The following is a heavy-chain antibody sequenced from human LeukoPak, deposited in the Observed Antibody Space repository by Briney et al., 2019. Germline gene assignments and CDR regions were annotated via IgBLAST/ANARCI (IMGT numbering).Heavy chain of an antibody. CDR2: INPTGGST. CDR3: ARDLLGSYYDSSGSYLDY. CDR1: GYTFPSYF. V-gene: IGHV1-46*01. J-gene: IGHJ4*02. D-gene: IGHD3-22*01. Sequence: ASVKVSCKASGYTFPSYFMHWVRQAPGQGLEWMGIINPTGGSTTYAQKFQGRVTMTRDTSTSTVYMELSSLRSDDTAVYYCARDLLGSYYDSSGSYLDYWGQGTLVTVSS.